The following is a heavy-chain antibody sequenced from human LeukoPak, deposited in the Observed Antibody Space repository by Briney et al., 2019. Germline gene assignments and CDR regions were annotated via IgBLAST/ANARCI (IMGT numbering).Heavy chain of an antibody. D-gene: IGHD2-8*01. Sequence: GGSLRLSCAASGFTFSSCAMSWVRQAPGKGLEWVSSISDSGSYTHYADSEKGRFTISSDKSKNTLYLQMNSLRAEDTAVYYCARRYCANGIWYFFDYWGQGTLVTVSS. CDR1: GFTFSSCA. CDR3: ARRYCANGIWYFFDY. CDR2: ISDSGSYT. J-gene: IGHJ4*02. V-gene: IGHV3-23*01.